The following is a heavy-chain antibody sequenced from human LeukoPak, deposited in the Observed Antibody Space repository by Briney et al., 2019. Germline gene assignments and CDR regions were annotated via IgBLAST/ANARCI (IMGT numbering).Heavy chain of an antibody. CDR1: GYSIISGSY. J-gene: IGHJ3*02. Sequence: PSETLSLTCTVSGYSIISGSYWAWIRPPPGKGLEWIGHIYHSGTTSYNLSLKSRVTISVDTSKKQFSLKLSSVTAADTAVYYCARHLSHGYSDAFNIWGQGTMVTVSS. CDR3: ARHLSHGYSDAFNI. CDR2: IYHSGTT. V-gene: IGHV4-38-2*02. D-gene: IGHD5-18*01.